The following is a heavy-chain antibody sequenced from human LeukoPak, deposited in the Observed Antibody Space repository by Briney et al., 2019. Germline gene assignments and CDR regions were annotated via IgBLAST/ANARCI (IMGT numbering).Heavy chain of an antibody. CDR3: TKPDCPSTSCYTLDY. J-gene: IGHJ4*02. CDR2: ISGSGDST. D-gene: IGHD2-2*02. CDR1: GFTFNNYT. Sequence: GGSLRLSCVASGFTFNNYTMRWVRQAPGKGLEWVSAISGSGDSTYYVDSVRGRFTISRDNSKNTLYLQMNSLRVEDTAVYYCTKPDCPSTSCYTLDYWGQGILVTVSS. V-gene: IGHV3-23*01.